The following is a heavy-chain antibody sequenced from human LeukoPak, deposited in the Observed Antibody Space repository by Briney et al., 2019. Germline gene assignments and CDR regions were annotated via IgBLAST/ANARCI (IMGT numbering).Heavy chain of an antibody. Sequence: SVKVSCKASGGTFSSYAISWVRQAPGQGLEWMGRIIPILDIPNYAQKFQGRVTITADKSTSTAHMEVSSLRSEDTAVYYCARGAYSGYDYWGQGTLVTVFS. CDR1: GGTFSSYA. D-gene: IGHD5-12*01. V-gene: IGHV1-69*04. J-gene: IGHJ4*02. CDR3: ARGAYSGYDY. CDR2: IIPILDIP.